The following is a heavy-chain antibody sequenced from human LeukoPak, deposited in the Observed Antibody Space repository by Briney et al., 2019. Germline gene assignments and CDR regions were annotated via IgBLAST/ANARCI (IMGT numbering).Heavy chain of an antibody. J-gene: IGHJ4*02. CDR2: IKQDGGGK. D-gene: IGHD6-19*01. CDR1: GFTFSDFW. Sequence: PGGSLRLSCAASGFTFSDFWMSWVRQAPGKGLEWVANIKQDGGGKYYVDSVKGRFTISRDNAKNTLYLQMDSLTAEDTAVYYCARGRYVSGWYPDYFDFWGQGILVTVSS. CDR3: ARGRYVSGWYPDYFDF. V-gene: IGHV3-7*01.